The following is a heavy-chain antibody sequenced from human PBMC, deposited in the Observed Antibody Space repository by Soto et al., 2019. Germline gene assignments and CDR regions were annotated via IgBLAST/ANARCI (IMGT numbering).Heavy chain of an antibody. J-gene: IGHJ5*02. CDR2: ISYDGSNK. CDR1: GFTFSSYA. CDR3: ARDVAPHGTGADNWFDP. D-gene: IGHD1-1*01. V-gene: IGHV3-30-3*01. Sequence: PGGSLRLSCAASGFTFSSYAMHWVRQAPGKGLEWVAVISYDGSNKYYADSVKGRFTISRDNSKNTLYLQMNSLRAEDTAVYYCARDVAPHGTGADNWFDPWGQGTLVTVSS.